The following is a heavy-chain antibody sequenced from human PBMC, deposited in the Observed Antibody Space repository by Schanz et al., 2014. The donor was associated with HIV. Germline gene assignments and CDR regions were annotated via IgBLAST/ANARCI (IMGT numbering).Heavy chain of an antibody. CDR3: AKPEYDSRGNSQSHFDY. CDR2: IWYDGSNK. Sequence: EVQLLESGGGLEQPGGSLRLSCAASGFNFNNYAMTWVRQAPGKGLEWVALIWYDGSNKIYADSVNGRFTISRDNSKNTLYLQMTTLRIDDTAVYYCAKPEYDSRGNSQSHFDYWGQGTLVTVSS. CDR1: GFNFNNYA. V-gene: IGHV3-23*03. D-gene: IGHD3-22*01. J-gene: IGHJ4*02.